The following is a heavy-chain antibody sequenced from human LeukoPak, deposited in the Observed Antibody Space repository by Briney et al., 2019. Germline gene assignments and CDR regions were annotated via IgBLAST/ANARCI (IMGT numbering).Heavy chain of an antibody. V-gene: IGHV1-3*04. Sequence: ASVKVSCKASGYTFTSCAMHWVRQAPGQGLEWMGWINTGNGDTKYSQNFQGRVTSTRDTSANSAYMDLSSLRSEDTAVYYCARDLPSAYFYYGMDVWGQGTTVTVSS. CDR3: ARDLPSAYFYYGMDV. J-gene: IGHJ6*02. D-gene: IGHD2-2*01. CDR2: INTGNGDT. CDR1: GYTFTSCA.